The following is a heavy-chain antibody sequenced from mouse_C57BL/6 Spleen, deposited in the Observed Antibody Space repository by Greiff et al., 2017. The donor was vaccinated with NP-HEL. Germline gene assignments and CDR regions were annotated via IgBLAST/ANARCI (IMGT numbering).Heavy chain of an antibody. D-gene: IGHD1-1*02. V-gene: IGHV5-6*02. J-gene: IGHJ4*01. CDR2: ISSGGSYT. Sequence: DVKLVESGGDLVKPGGSLKLSCAASGFTFSSYGMSWVRQTPDKRLEWVATISSGGSYTYYPDSVKGRFTISRDNAKNTLYLQMSSLKSEDTAMYYCARRPYGDYAMDYWGQGTSVTVSS. CDR1: GFTFSSYG. CDR3: ARRPYGDYAMDY.